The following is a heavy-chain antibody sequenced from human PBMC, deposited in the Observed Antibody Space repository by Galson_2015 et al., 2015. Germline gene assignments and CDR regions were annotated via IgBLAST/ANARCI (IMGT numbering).Heavy chain of an antibody. Sequence: SLRLSCAASGFTFSSYSMNWVRQAPGKGLEWVSSISGYGTHIYYADSMRGRFTISRDNAKNSLSLQMNSLRAEDTAVYYCARGPDYDSGSYYNVPDHWGQGTLVTVSS. J-gene: IGHJ4*02. CDR3: ARGPDYDSGSYYNVPDH. CDR2: ISGYGTHI. D-gene: IGHD3-10*01. V-gene: IGHV3-21*01. CDR1: GFTFSSYS.